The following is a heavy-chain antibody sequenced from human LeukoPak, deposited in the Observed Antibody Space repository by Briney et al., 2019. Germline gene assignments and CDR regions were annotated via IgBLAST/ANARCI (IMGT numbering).Heavy chain of an antibody. CDR1: GFTFSSYA. Sequence: PGGSLRLSCAASGFTFSSYAMSWVRQAPGKGLEWVSAISGSGGSTYYADPVKGRFTISRDNSKNTLYLQMNSLRAEDTAVYYCAKAASYYYDSSGYYPLHIYFDYWGQGTLVTVSS. V-gene: IGHV3-23*01. CDR3: AKAASYYYDSSGYYPLHIYFDY. J-gene: IGHJ4*02. CDR2: ISGSGGST. D-gene: IGHD3-22*01.